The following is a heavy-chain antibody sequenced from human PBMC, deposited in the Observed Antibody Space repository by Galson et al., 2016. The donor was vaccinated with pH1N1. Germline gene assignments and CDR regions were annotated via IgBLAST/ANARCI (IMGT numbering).Heavy chain of an antibody. V-gene: IGHV4-34*01. J-gene: IGHJ4*02. Sequence: ETLSLTCAVYGGSFSDYNWSWIRQPPGKGLEWIGEINHSGSANYNPSLKSRVTISVDAPKNQVSLKLSSVTAADTAVYYCARKEMRGSYYSLGDYWGQGTLVTVSS. CDR1: GGSFSDYN. CDR2: INHSGSA. D-gene: IGHD3-10*01. CDR3: ARKEMRGSYYSLGDY.